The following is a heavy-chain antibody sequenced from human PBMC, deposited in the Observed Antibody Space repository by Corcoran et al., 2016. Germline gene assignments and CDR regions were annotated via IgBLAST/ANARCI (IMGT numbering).Heavy chain of an antibody. CDR1: GFTFSSYS. Sequence: EVQLVESGGGLVKPGGSLRLSCAASGFTFSSYSMNWVRQAPGKGLEWVSSISSSSSYIYYADSVKGRFTISRDKDKNSLYLQMNSLRAEDKAGYYCARPFHGGDVDTAMGYYGMDVWGQGTTVTVSS. V-gene: IGHV3-21*01. CDR2: ISSSSSYI. D-gene: IGHD5-18*01. J-gene: IGHJ6*02. CDR3: ARPFHGGDVDTAMGYYGMDV.